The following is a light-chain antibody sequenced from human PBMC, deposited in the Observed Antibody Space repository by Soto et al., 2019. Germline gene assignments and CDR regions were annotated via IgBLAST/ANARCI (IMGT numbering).Light chain of an antibody. CDR3: SSYAGSNNLV. Sequence: QSVLTQPPSASGSPGQSVTISCTGTSSDVGGYNYVSWYQQHPGKAPKLMIYEVSKRPSGVPDRFSGSKSGNTASLTVPGLKAEDEADYNCSSYAGSNNLVFGGGTKLTVL. CDR2: EVS. V-gene: IGLV2-8*01. J-gene: IGLJ2*01. CDR1: SSDVGGYNY.